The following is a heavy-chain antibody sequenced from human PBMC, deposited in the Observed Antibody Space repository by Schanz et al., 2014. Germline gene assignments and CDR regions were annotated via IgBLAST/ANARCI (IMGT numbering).Heavy chain of an antibody. CDR1: GFTFSAYA. D-gene: IGHD1-1*01. Sequence: EVQLLESGGGLVQPGGSLRLSCAASGFTFSAYAMTWVRQIPGKGLEWVSAISASGGTTYYAESVKGRFTISRDNSKNTLYLQMNSLRAEDTAVYFCAKIERNEDWGQGTLVTVSS. V-gene: IGHV3-23*01. J-gene: IGHJ4*02. CDR2: ISASGGTT. CDR3: AKIERNED.